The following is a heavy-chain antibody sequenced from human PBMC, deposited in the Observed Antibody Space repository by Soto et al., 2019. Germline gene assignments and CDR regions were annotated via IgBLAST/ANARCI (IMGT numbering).Heavy chain of an antibody. CDR3: ASLHRYYDFWSGYSPYYYGMDV. Sequence: SETLSLTCTVSGGSISSGDYYWSWIRQPPWKGLEWIGYIYYSGSTYYNPSLKSRVTISVDTSKNQFSLKLSSVTAADTAVYYCASLHRYYDFWSGYSPYYYGMDVWGQGXTVTVYS. V-gene: IGHV4-30-4*01. CDR1: GGSISSGDYY. CDR2: IYYSGST. D-gene: IGHD3-3*01. J-gene: IGHJ6*02.